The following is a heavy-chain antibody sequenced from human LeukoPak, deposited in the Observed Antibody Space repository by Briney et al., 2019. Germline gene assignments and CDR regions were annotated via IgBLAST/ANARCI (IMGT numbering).Heavy chain of an antibody. CDR1: RLTFSSYW. D-gene: IGHD4/OR15-4a*01. Sequence: GGSLRLSCVASRLTFSSYWMTWVRQAPGKGLEWVANIKEDGSDKYYVESVKGRFTISRDNAKNSLYLQMNSLRAEDTAVYYCARRAGAYSHPYDYWGQGTLVTVSS. CDR2: IKEDGSDK. CDR3: ARRAGAYSHPYDY. V-gene: IGHV3-7*03. J-gene: IGHJ4*02.